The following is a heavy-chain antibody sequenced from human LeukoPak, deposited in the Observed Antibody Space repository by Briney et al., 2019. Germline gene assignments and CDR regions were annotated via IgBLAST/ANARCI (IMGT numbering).Heavy chain of an antibody. J-gene: IGHJ5*02. CDR1: GFTFSSYA. V-gene: IGHV3-30-3*01. CDR3: ARDGYYCDSSGYYT. Sequence: PGRSLRLSCAASGFTFSSYAMHWVRQAPGKGLEWVAVISYDGSNKYYADSVKGRFTISRDNSKNTLYLQMNSLRAEDTAVYYCARDGYYCDSSGYYTWGQGTLVTVSS. CDR2: ISYDGSNK. D-gene: IGHD3-22*01.